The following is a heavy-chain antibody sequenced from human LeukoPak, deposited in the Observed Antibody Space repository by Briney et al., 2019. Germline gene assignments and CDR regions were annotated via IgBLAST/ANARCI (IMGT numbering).Heavy chain of an antibody. CDR2: IYYSGST. Sequence: SETLSLTCTVSGGSISSYYWSWIRQPPGKGLEWIGYIYYSGSTNYNPSLKSRVPISVVTSKTQFSLKLSSVIAADTAVYYCARGEKGFFYIWGQGTMVTVSS. CDR3: ARGEKGFFYI. V-gene: IGHV4-59*01. J-gene: IGHJ3*02. CDR1: GGSISSYY.